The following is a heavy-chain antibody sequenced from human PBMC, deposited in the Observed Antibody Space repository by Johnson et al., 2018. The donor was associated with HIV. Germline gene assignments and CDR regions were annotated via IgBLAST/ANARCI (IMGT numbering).Heavy chain of an antibody. D-gene: IGHD6-19*01. CDR2: IWYDGSNK. CDR1: GFTFSNYG. CDR3: ATSVEQWLVWNAFDI. Sequence: QVQLVESGGGVVQPGRSLRLSCAASGFTFSNYGMHWVRQAPGKGLEWVAVIWYDGSNKYYADSVKGRFTISRDNSKNTLYLQMNSLRAEDTAVYYCATSVEQWLVWNAFDIWGQGTMVTVSS. J-gene: IGHJ3*02. V-gene: IGHV3-33*01.